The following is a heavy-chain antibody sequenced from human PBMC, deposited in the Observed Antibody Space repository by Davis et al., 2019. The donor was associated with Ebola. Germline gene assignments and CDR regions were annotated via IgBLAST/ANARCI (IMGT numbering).Heavy chain of an antibody. CDR1: GGTFSSYA. V-gene: IGHV1-69*10. CDR3: ARPGGDYNSPFDF. CDR2: IIPILGIA. J-gene: IGHJ4*02. Sequence: SVKVSCKASGGTFSSYAISWVRQAPGQGLEWMGGIIPILGIANYAQKFQGRVTITADESTSTAYMELSSLRSDDTAVYYCARPGGDYNSPFDFWGQGTLVTVSS. D-gene: IGHD4-17*01.